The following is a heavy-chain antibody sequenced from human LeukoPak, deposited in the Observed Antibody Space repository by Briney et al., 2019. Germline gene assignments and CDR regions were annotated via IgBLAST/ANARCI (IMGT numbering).Heavy chain of an antibody. V-gene: IGHV1-8*01. CDR3: ARELYYYGSGSNEFDY. J-gene: IGHJ4*02. CDR2: MNPNSGNT. D-gene: IGHD3-10*01. Sequence: ASVKVSCKASGYTFTSYDINWVRQAPGQGLEWMGWMNPNSGNTGYAQKFQGRVTMTRNTSISTAYMELSSLRSEDTAVYYCARELYYYGSGSNEFDYWGQGTLVTVSS. CDR1: GYTFTSYD.